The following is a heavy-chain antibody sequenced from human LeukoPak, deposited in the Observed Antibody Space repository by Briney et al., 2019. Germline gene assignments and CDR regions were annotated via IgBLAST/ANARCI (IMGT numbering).Heavy chain of an antibody. CDR1: GGTFSSYA. D-gene: IGHD3-16*01. CDR3: ARSVGGGAFDY. J-gene: IGHJ4*02. V-gene: IGHV1-69*04. Sequence: SVKVSCKASGGTFSSYAISWVRQAPGQGLEWMGRIIPIFGIANYAQKFQGRVTITADKSTSTAYMELSSLRSEDTAVYYCARSVGGGAFDYWGQGTLVTVSS. CDR2: IIPIFGIA.